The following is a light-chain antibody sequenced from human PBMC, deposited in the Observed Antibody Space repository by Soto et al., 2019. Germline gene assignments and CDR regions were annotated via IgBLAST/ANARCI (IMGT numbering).Light chain of an antibody. CDR2: RND. V-gene: IGLV1-47*01. J-gene: IGLJ1*01. Sequence: QPVLTERPSAYGSPSQWVPIPCKERSSYIGSKYVYWYQQRPETAPKLLIYRNDQRPSRISDRFSGSKSGTSASLAISGLRSEDEANYYCAAWDDSLSGYVFGTGTKVTVL. CDR1: SSYIGSKY. CDR3: AAWDDSLSGYV.